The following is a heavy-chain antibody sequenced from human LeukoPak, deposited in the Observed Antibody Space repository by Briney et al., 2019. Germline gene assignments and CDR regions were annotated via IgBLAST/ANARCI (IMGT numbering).Heavy chain of an antibody. CDR2: ISWNSGSI. D-gene: IGHD3-22*01. V-gene: IGHV3-9*01. CDR1: GFTFSSYA. J-gene: IGHJ4*02. CDR3: AKDIEGSADSSLFDY. Sequence: GGSLRLSCAASGFTFSSYAMSWVRQAPGKGLEWVSGISWNSGSIGYADSVKGRFTISRDNAKNSLYLQMNSLRAEDTALYYCAKDIEGSADSSLFDYWGQGTLVTVSS.